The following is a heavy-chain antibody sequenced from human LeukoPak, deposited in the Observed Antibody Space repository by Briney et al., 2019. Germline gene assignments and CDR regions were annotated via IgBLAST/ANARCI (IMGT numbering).Heavy chain of an antibody. CDR3: TRGSIAYYYMDV. CDR2: IYYSGNT. CDR1: GGSILSSSFY. V-gene: IGHV4-39*07. D-gene: IGHD3-22*01. Sequence: NTSETLSLTCTVSGGSILSSSFYWGWIRQPPGKGLEWIGGIYYSGNTDYNPSLKSRVTISVETSKNQFSLKLSSVTAADTAVYYCTRGSIAYYYMDVWGKGTTVTISS. J-gene: IGHJ6*03.